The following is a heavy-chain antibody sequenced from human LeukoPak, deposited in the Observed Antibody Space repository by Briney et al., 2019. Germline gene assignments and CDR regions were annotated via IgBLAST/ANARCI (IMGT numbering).Heavy chain of an antibody. CDR2: IYSSGNA. V-gene: IGHV4-4*07. D-gene: IGHD3-22*01. CDR1: GGSISGYY. Sequence: SETLSLTCVVSGGSISGYYWNWIRQSAGKGLEWIGRIYSSGNATYNPSLESRVSMSVETSKKQLSLRLSSVTAADTAVYYCARGKYDTSGYYQQFDFWGQGTLVTVSS. J-gene: IGHJ4*02. CDR3: ARGKYDTSGYYQQFDF.